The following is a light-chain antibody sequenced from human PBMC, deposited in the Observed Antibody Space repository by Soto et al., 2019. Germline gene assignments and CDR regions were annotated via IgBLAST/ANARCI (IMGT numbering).Light chain of an antibody. Sequence: EIVMTQSPATLSVSPGARATLSCRASQNVGSNLAWYQQKPGQAPRLLIYGASTRATGIPARFSGSGSGTEFTLTISSLQSEDFAIYFCQQYNNWPPDRTFGQGTKVEMK. J-gene: IGKJ1*01. V-gene: IGKV3-15*01. CDR3: QQYNNWPPDRT. CDR1: QNVGSN. CDR2: GAS.